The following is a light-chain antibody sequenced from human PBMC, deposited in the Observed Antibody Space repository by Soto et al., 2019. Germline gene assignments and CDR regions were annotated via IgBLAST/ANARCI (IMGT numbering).Light chain of an antibody. Sequence: DIVMTQSPLSLPVTPGEPASISCRSSQSLLDSNGNSRFDWYLQKPGQSPQLLIYLGSNRGSGVPDRFSSSGSGTAFTLNISRVEAEDVGVSYCMQALQTPLTFGQGTRLQMK. J-gene: IGKJ5*01. CDR1: QSLLDSNGNSR. CDR2: LGS. CDR3: MQALQTPLT. V-gene: IGKV2-28*01.